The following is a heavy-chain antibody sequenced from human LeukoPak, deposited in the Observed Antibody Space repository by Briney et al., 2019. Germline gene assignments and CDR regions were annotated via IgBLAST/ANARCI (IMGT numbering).Heavy chain of an antibody. J-gene: IGHJ6*03. V-gene: IGHV1-69*05. CDR2: IVPIFGTG. CDR1: RGTLISYA. CDR3: ARGEVDTNYYYYYMYV. D-gene: IGHD5-18*01. Sequence: ASVKDSCKASRGTLISYASSWVRQAPGQGGEWMGGIVPIFGTGNYAQKFQGRVKITTDESTSKAYMELSSLRSEDTAVYYCARGEVDTNYYYYYMYVWGKGTTVSVSS.